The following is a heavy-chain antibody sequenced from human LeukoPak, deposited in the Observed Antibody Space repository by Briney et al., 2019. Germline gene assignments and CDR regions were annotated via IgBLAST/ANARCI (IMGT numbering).Heavy chain of an antibody. CDR1: GFTFDDYA. D-gene: IGHD2-15*01. CDR2: ISWNSGSI. J-gene: IGHJ4*02. V-gene: IGHV3-9*01. CDR3: AKARGSRYCSGGSCYGYFDY. Sequence: GRSLRLSCAASGFTFDDYAMHWVRQAPGEGLEWVSGISWNSGSIGYADSVRGRFTISRDNAKNSLYLQMNSLRAEDTALYYCAKARGSRYCSGGSCYGYFDYWGQGTLVTVSS.